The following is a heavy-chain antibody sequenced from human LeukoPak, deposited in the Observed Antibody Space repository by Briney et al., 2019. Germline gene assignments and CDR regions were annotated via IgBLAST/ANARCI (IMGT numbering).Heavy chain of an antibody. J-gene: IGHJ4*02. V-gene: IGHV3-30-3*01. Sequence: PGGSLRLSCSASGFIFSSYAMHWVRQAPGKGLEWVAVVSSNGNTKFYGDSVKGRFTTSRDNSKNMLYLQMNSLRAEDTALYYCAKDGGPGGNLDYWGRGTLVSDSS. D-gene: IGHD3-16*01. CDR1: GFIFSSYA. CDR3: AKDGGPGGNLDY. CDR2: VSSNGNTK.